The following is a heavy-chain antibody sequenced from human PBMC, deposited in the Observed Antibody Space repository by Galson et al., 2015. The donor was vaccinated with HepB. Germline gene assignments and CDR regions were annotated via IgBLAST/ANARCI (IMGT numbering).Heavy chain of an antibody. CDR2: ISTSGSST. J-gene: IGHJ6*02. Sequence: SLRLSCAASGFTFSSYGMSWVRQAPGKGLEWVSGISTSGSSTYYADSVKGRFTISRDNSKKTLYVQMNSLRAEDTAVYYCAKEVTTTDHYYYGMDVWGQGTTVTVSS. D-gene: IGHD1-1*01. CDR3: AKEVTTTDHYYYGMDV. CDR1: GFTFSSYG. V-gene: IGHV3-23*01.